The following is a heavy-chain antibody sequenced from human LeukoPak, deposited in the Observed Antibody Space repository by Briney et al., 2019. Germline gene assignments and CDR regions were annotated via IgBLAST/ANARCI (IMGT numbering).Heavy chain of an antibody. V-gene: IGHV3-64*01. CDR3: AKDGLGGFGDYMDV. Sequence: PGGSLRLSCAASGFTLSSYSMHWVRQAPGKGLEFVSAISKNGRNTYYGNSMKGRFTISRDISKNTLYLQMGSLRPEDTAVYYCAKDGLGGFGDYMDVWGKGTTVTISS. J-gene: IGHJ6*03. CDR2: ISKNGRNT. CDR1: GFTLSSYS. D-gene: IGHD3-10*01.